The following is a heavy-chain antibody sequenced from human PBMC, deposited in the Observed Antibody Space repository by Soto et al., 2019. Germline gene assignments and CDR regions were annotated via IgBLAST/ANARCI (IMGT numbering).Heavy chain of an antibody. D-gene: IGHD3-9*01. CDR3: ARDVGLDSDDFFAY. CDR2: IRGDGGQT. J-gene: IGHJ4*02. Sequence: QPWRSLRLSCTASGFTFTSYGMGWFRQAPGKGLQWVSTIRGDGGQTHYTDSVKGRFSISRDNSKNTVYLQMDSLRAEDTAMYFCARDVGLDSDDFFAYWGQGTQVTVSS. V-gene: IGHV3-23*01. CDR1: GFTFTSYG.